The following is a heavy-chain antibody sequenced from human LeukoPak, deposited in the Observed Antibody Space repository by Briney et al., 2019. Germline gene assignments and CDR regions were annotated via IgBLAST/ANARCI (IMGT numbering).Heavy chain of an antibody. CDR1: GFIFSSYS. CDR3: ARDRGDYYDSSGYWYYFDY. J-gene: IGHJ4*02. V-gene: IGHV3-30*04. D-gene: IGHD3-22*01. Sequence: GGSLRLSCAASGFIFSSYSMSWVRQAPGKGLEWVAVISYDGSNKYYADSVKGRFTISRDNSKNTLYLQMNSLRAEDTAVYYCARDRGDYYDSSGYWYYFDYWGQGTLVTVSS. CDR2: ISYDGSNK.